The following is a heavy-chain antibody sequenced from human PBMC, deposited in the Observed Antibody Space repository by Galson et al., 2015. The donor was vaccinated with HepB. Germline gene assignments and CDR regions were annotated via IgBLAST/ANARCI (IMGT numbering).Heavy chain of an antibody. Sequence: SLRLSCAASGFTFSSLWMTWVRQAPGKGPEWVASVKPDGSETYYVDSMKGRFTISRDNAKNSLYLQMNSLRAEDTADYYCARGGSTSSWFWVDWGQGTLVTVSS. CDR2: VKPDGSET. CDR3: ARGGSTSSWFWVD. V-gene: IGHV3-7*01. CDR1: GFTFSSLW. D-gene: IGHD6-13*01. J-gene: IGHJ4*02.